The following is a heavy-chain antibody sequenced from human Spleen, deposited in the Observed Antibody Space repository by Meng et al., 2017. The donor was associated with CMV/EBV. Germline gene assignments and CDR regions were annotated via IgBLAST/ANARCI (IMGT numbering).Heavy chain of an antibody. Sequence: GGSLRLSCVPSGFTITTYAMHWVRQAPGKGLEWVSGISWNGANINSADSVKGRFSISRDNAKNSLYLEMNSLRGEDTAMYYCARGRGGPGGYFDVWGQGTLVTVSS. D-gene: IGHD2-15*01. CDR3: ARGRGGPGGYFDV. J-gene: IGHJ4*02. CDR1: GFTITTYA. V-gene: IGHV3-9*01. CDR2: ISWNGANI.